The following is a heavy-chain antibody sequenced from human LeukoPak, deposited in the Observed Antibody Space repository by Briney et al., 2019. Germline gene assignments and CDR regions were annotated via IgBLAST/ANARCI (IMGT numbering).Heavy chain of an antibody. Sequence: GGSLRLSCAASGFTFSSYEMNWVRQAPGKGLEWVSYISSRGSTIYYADSVKGRFTIPRHNANNSLYLQMNSLRAEDKAVYYCARLNSGSYYHPFDYWGQGTLVTVSS. CDR1: GFTFSSYE. D-gene: IGHD1-26*01. CDR3: ARLNSGSYYHPFDY. V-gene: IGHV3-48*03. J-gene: IGHJ4*02. CDR2: ISSRGSTI.